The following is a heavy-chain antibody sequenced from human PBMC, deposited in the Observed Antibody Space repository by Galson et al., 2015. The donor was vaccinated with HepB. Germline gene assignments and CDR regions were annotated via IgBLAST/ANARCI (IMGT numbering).Heavy chain of an antibody. V-gene: IGHV3-7*01. J-gene: IGHJ6*02. CDR1: GFTFSNAW. D-gene: IGHD3-9*01. Sequence: SLRLSCAASGFTFSNAWMSWVRQAPGKGLEWVARIKGDGSEKNYVDSVKGRFTISRDNAKNSLFLQMDSLRVDDTAVYYCASVRYSAGLDVWGQGTTVTVSS. CDR2: IKGDGSEK. CDR3: ASVRYSAGLDV.